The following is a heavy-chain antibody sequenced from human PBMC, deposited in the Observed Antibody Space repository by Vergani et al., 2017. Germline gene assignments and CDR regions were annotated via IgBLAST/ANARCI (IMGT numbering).Heavy chain of an antibody. D-gene: IGHD2-15*01. V-gene: IGHV4-39*01. CDR3: ASKRGACRAAYCHSYDF. J-gene: IGHJ4*02. CDR2: MVYSGST. Sequence: QVQLQESGPGLVKPSETLSLTCTVSGDSVISTDYHWGCIRQPPGKGLEWIGRMVYSGSTSYNPSLESRISISFETPKNQFSLRLTSVTAADTAVYYCASKRGACRAAYCHSYDFWGPGTLVGVSS. CDR1: GDSVISTDYH.